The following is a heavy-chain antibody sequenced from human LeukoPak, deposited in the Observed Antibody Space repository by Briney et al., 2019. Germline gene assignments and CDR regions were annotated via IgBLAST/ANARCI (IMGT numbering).Heavy chain of an antibody. CDR1: GYSISSGYY. J-gene: IGHJ6*03. Sequence: SETLSLTCAVSGYSISSGYYWGWIRQPPGKGLEWIGSIYHSGSTYYNPSLKSRVTISVDTSKNQFSLKLSSVTAADTAVYYCASCSGGSCRRGTRHYYYMDVWGKGTTVTVSS. D-gene: IGHD2-15*01. CDR2: IYHSGST. V-gene: IGHV4-38-2*01. CDR3: ASCSGGSCRRGTRHYYYMDV.